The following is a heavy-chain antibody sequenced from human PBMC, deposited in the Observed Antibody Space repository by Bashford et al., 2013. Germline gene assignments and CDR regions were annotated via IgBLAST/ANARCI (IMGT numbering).Heavy chain of an antibody. V-gene: IGHV1-18*01. CDR1: GYRFTAYG. J-gene: IGHJ6*02. D-gene: IGHD3-10*01. CDR3: ARDRVDVYATGSSYYYSDGMDV. CDR2: ISTFNGNT. Sequence: ASVKVSCKTSGYRFTAYGISWVRQAPGQGLEWMGWISTFNGNTNSAEKFQGRLTLTTDASTTTAYMELKRLRVEDTAVYYCARDRVDVYATGSSYYYSDGMDVWAKGPRSPSP.